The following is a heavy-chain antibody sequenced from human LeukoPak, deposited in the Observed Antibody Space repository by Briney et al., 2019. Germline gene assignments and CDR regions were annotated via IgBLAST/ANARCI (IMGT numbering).Heavy chain of an antibody. D-gene: IGHD7-27*01. V-gene: IGHV4-59*08. Sequence: SETLSLTCTVSGGAISSYYWSWIRQPPGKGLEWIGYIYYSGSTNYNPSLKSRVTISVDTSKNQFSLKLSSVTAADTAVYYCARLLTGEYYFDYWGQGTLVTVSS. CDR2: IYYSGST. J-gene: IGHJ4*02. CDR1: GGAISSYY. CDR3: ARLLTGEYYFDY.